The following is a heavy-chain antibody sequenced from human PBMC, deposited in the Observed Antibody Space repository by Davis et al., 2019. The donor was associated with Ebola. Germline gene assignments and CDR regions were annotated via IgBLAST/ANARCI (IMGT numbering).Heavy chain of an antibody. Sequence: PGGSLRLSCAASGFTFSGYWMHWVRQAPRKGLVWVSHINSDGSTTNYADSVKGRFTISRDNAKNTLYLQMNSLRVEDTAVYYCADPFADAFDIWGQGTMVTVSS. J-gene: IGHJ3*02. V-gene: IGHV3-74*01. CDR1: GFTFSGYW. CDR2: INSDGSTT. CDR3: ADPFADAFDI.